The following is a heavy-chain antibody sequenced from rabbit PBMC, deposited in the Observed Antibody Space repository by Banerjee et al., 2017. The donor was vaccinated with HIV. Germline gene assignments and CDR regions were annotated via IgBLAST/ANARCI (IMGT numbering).Heavy chain of an antibody. V-gene: IGHV1S43*01. Sequence: QQQLEESGGGLVKPGGTLTLTCKASGIDFSSTYWICWVRQAPGKGLELIGCIYTSSGSTWYAGWAKGRFTISKSTSLNTVTLQMTDLTGADTATYFCARSNTYIYGHTYASYFDLWGQGTLVTVS. J-gene: IGHJ4*01. CDR2: IYTSSGST. CDR3: ARSNTYIYGHTYASYFDL. CDR1: GIDFSSTYW. D-gene: IGHD6-1*01.